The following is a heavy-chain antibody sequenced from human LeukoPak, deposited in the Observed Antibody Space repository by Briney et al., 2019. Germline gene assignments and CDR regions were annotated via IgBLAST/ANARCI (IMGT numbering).Heavy chain of an antibody. Sequence: GGSLRLSCAASGLTFSGSAIRWVRQAPGKGLEWIGRIRSKPNSYATAYAASVKGRFTISRDDSKNTTYLQMNSLKTEDTAVYYCARDLDIVATTRNWFDPWGQGTLVTVSS. CDR3: ARDLDIVATTRNWFDP. CDR2: IRSKPNSYAT. D-gene: IGHD5-12*01. V-gene: IGHV3-73*01. J-gene: IGHJ5*02. CDR1: GLTFSGSA.